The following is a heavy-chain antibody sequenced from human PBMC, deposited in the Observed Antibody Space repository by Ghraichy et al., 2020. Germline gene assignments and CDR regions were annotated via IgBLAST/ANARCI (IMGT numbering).Heavy chain of an antibody. J-gene: IGHJ6*02. Sequence: SQTLSLTCTVSGGSISSYYWSWIRQPPGKGLEWIGYIYYSGSTNYNPSLKSRVTISVDTSKNQFSLKLSSVTAADTAVYYCARDRLLGEGGWWGYVKRDYYYYGMDVWGQGTTVTVSS. V-gene: IGHV4-59*01. CDR3: ARDRLLGEGGWWGYVKRDYYYYGMDV. D-gene: IGHD6-19*01. CDR2: IYYSGST. CDR1: GGSISSYY.